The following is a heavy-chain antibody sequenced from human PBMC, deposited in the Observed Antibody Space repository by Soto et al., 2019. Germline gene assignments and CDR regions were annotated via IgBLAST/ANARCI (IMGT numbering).Heavy chain of an antibody. CDR2: IYPGDSDT. D-gene: IGHD3-22*01. J-gene: IGHJ4*02. CDR1: GYSFTSYW. Sequence: GESLKISCKGSGYSFTSYWIGWVRQMPGKGLEWLGIIYPGDSDTRYSPSFQGQVTISADKSISTAYLQWSSLKASDTAMYYCARRGGHYYDSSGYYLGYFDDWGQGTLVTVSS. V-gene: IGHV5-51*01. CDR3: ARRGGHYYDSSGYYLGYFDD.